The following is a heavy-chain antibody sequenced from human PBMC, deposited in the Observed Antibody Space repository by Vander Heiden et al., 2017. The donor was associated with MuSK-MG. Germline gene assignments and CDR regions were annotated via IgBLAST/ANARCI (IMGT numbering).Heavy chain of an antibody. CDR1: GYTLGGHY. D-gene: IGHD3-3*01. CDR3: ARETRSGSLDT. V-gene: IGHV1-2*02. J-gene: IGHJ5*02. Sequence: QVHLLQSGAEVKRPGASMTVSCKASGYTLGGHYLHWVRQAHGHGLEWLGWINPHSGDTRFAPTFQGRVTLTRDTSINTAFLDLTGLTYDDTAIYFCARETRSGSLDTWGQGSLVTVSS. CDR2: INPHSGDT.